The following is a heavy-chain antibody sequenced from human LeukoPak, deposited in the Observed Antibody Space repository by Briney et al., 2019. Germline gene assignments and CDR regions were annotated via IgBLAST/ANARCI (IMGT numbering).Heavy chain of an antibody. CDR2: ISSSGSTI. V-gene: IGHV3-48*03. Sequence: GGSLRLSCAASGFTFSSYEMNWVRQAPGKGLEWVSYISSSGSTIYYADSVKGRFTISRDNAKNSLYLQMNSLKAEDTAVYYCAREDILTGYDLEIFDYWGQGTLVTVSS. CDR1: GFTFSSYE. D-gene: IGHD3-9*01. CDR3: AREDILTGYDLEIFDY. J-gene: IGHJ4*02.